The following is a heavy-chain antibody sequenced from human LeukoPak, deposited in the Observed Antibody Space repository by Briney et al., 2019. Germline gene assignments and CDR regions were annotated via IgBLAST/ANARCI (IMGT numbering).Heavy chain of an antibody. CDR2: IDWDDDK. V-gene: IGHV2-70*01. Sequence: GPTLVNPTQTLTLTCSVSGFSLSTIGLCMSWIRQPPGKALEWLALIDWDDDKYYSNSLKTRLTISRDTSKNQVVLTMTDMDPADTATYYCARISRDDYGDYDYFDYWGQGTLVTVSS. CDR3: ARISRDDYGDYDYFDY. D-gene: IGHD4-17*01. J-gene: IGHJ4*02. CDR1: GFSLSTIGLC.